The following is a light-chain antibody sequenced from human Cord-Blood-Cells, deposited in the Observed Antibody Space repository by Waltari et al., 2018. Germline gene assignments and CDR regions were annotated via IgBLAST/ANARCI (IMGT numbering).Light chain of an antibody. CDR2: WAS. V-gene: IGKV4-1*01. CDR3: QQYYSTTWT. Sequence: DIVMTQPPDSLAVSLGERATINCKSSQSVLYSSNNKNYLNWNQQKPGQPPKLLIYWASTRESGVPDRFSGSGSRADYTLSLRGLQGENVLVYYSQQYYSTTWTFGQGTKVEIK. J-gene: IGKJ1*01. CDR1: QSVLYSSNNKNY.